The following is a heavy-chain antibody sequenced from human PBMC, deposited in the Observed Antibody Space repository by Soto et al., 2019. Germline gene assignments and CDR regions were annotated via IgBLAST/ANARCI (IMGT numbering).Heavy chain of an antibody. CDR2: IYYSVST. CDR3: ARWWSGSWQGFDP. Sequence: QVQLQESGPGLVKPSQTLSLTCTVSGCSISSGDYYWSWIRQHPGKGLEWIGYIYYSVSTYYNPSLKSRVTISVDTSKNQFSLKLSSVTAADTAVYYCARWWSGSWQGFDPWGQGTLVTVSS. CDR1: GCSISSGDYY. J-gene: IGHJ5*02. V-gene: IGHV4-31*03. D-gene: IGHD2-15*01.